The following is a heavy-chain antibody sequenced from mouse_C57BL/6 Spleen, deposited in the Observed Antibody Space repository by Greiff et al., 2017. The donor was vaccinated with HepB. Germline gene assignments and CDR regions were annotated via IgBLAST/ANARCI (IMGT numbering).Heavy chain of an antibody. J-gene: IGHJ2*01. CDR2: IYPGDGDT. Sequence: VQLQQSGAELVKPGASVKISCKASGYAFSSYWMNWVKQRPGKGLEWIGQIYPGDGDTNYNGKFKGKATLTADKYSSTAYMQLSSLTSEDSAVYFCARGPYYYGSSYEAFDYWGQGTTLTVSS. CDR3: ARGPYYYGSSYEAFDY. V-gene: IGHV1-80*01. D-gene: IGHD1-1*01. CDR1: GYAFSSYW.